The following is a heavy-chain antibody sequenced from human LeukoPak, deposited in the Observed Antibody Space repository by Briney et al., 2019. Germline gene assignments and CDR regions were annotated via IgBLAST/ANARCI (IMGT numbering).Heavy chain of an antibody. CDR2: MNPNSGNT. J-gene: IGHJ4*02. CDR1: GYTFTSYD. D-gene: IGHD2-21*02. CDR3: ARGVFPYCGGDCYFFDY. Sequence: ASVKVSCKASGYTFTSYDINWVRQATGQGLGWMGWMNPNSGNTGYAQKFQGRVTMTRNTSISTAYMELSSLRSEDTAVYYCARGVFPYCGGDCYFFDYWGQGTLVTVSS. V-gene: IGHV1-8*01.